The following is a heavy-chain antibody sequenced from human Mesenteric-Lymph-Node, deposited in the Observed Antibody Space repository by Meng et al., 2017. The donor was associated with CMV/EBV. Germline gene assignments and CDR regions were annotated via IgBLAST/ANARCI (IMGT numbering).Heavy chain of an antibody. CDR3: ARVGYSSGWRSYYYYGMDV. Sequence: GESLKISCAASGFTVSSNYMSWVRQAPGKGLEWVSVIYSGGSTYYADSVKGRFTISRDNSKNTLYLQMNSLRAEDTAVYYCARVGYSSGWRSYYYYGMDVWGQGTTVTVSS. CDR2: IYSGGST. J-gene: IGHJ6*02. CDR1: GFTVSSNY. V-gene: IGHV3-53*01. D-gene: IGHD6-19*01.